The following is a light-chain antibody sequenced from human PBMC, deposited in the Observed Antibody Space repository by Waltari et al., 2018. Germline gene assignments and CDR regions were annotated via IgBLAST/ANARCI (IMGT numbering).Light chain of an antibody. V-gene: IGLV1-40*01. CDR1: SSNIWAGYD. J-gene: IGLJ2*01. CDR2: DNN. CDR3: QSYDRSLSGSV. Sequence: QSVLTQPPSVSGAPGQRVTISCTGSSSNIWAGYDVHWYQQLPGTAPKLLIYDNNNRPSGGPDRFSGSKSGTSASLAVTGLQAEVEADYYVQSYDRSLSGSVFGGGTKLTVL.